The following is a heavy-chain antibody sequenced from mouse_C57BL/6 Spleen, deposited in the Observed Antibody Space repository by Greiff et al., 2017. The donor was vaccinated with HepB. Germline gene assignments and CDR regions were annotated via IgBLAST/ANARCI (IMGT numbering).Heavy chain of an antibody. CDR2: ISSGGSYT. Sequence: EVKLVESGGDLVKPGGSLKLSCAASGFTFSSYGMSWVRQTPDKRLEWVATISSGGSYTYYPDSVKGRFTISRDNAKNTLYLQMSSLKSEDTAMYYCARHQGWGRDYFDYWGQGTTLTVSS. J-gene: IGHJ2*01. CDR1: GFTFSSYG. D-gene: IGHD3-3*01. V-gene: IGHV5-6*01. CDR3: ARHQGWGRDYFDY.